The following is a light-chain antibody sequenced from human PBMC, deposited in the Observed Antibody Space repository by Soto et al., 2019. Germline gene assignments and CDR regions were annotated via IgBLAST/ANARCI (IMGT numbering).Light chain of an antibody. CDR2: GAS. V-gene: IGKV3-15*01. Sequence: IVLTHSPATLSVSPGERATLSCCASQSVSSNLAWYQHKPGQAPRLLIYGASTRATGIPARFSGSGSGTEFTLTISSLQSEDFAVYYCQQYNKWPPINFGQGTRREIK. J-gene: IGKJ5*01. CDR1: QSVSSN. CDR3: QQYNKWPPIN.